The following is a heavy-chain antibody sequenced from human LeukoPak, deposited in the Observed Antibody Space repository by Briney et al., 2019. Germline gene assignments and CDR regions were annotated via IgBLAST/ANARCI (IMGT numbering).Heavy chain of an antibody. CDR2: ISSSSSTI. Sequence: GGSLRLSCAASGFTFSSYSMNWVRQAPGEGLEWVSYISSSSSTIYYADSVKGRFTISRDNAKNSLYLQMNSLRAEDTAVYYWARVRWHYYYMDVWGKGTKVTVSS. CDR1: GFTFSSYS. V-gene: IGHV3-48*04. J-gene: IGHJ6*03. CDR3: ARVRWHYYYMDV. D-gene: IGHD3-16*02.